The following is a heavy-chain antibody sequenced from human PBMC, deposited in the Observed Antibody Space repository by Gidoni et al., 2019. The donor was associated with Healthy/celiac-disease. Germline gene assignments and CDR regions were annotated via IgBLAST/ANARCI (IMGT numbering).Heavy chain of an antibody. D-gene: IGHD6-13*01. J-gene: IGHJ6*02. CDR3: AKEGGIAAAGDYYGMDV. V-gene: IGHV3-9*01. Sequence: EVQLVESGGGLVQPGRSLRLSCAASGFTFADYAMHWVRQAPGKCLGWVSGISWNSGSIGYADSVKGRFTISRDNAKNSLYLQMNSLRAEDTALYYCAKEGGIAAAGDYYGMDVWGQGTTVTVSS. CDR2: ISWNSGSI. CDR1: GFTFADYA.